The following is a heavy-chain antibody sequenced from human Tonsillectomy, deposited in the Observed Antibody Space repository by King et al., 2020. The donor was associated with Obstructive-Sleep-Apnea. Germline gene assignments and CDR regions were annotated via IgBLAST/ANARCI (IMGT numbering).Heavy chain of an antibody. CDR3: ARVGETIYYYYGMDV. CDR2: IYTSGST. Sequence: QLQESGPGLVEPSETLSLTCTVSGASVKSFYWSWIRQPAGEGLEWMGRIYTSGSTDYNPSLKSRVTMSVDTSKNQFSLKLTSVTAADTAVYYCARVGETIYYYYGMDVWGQGTTVTVSS. D-gene: IGHD3-16*01. J-gene: IGHJ6*02. V-gene: IGHV4-4*07. CDR1: GASVKSFY.